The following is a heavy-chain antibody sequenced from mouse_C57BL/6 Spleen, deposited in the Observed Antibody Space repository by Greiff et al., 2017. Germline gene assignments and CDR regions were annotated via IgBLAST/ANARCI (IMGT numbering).Heavy chain of an antibody. D-gene: IGHD1-1*01. J-gene: IGHJ1*03. CDR2: ILPSIGRT. CDR1: DSEVFPIAY. CDR3: ARPQFITTVVDWYFDV. V-gene: IGHV15-2*01. Sequence: QVQLQQSGSELRSPGSSVKLSCKDFDSEVFPIAYMSWVRQKPGHGFEWIGGILPSIGRTIYGEKFEDKATLDADTLSNTAYLELNSLTSEDAAIYYCARPQFITTVVDWYFDVWGTGTTVTVSS.